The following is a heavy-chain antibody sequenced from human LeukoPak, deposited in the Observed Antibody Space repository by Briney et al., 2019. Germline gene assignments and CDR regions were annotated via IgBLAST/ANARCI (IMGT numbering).Heavy chain of an antibody. CDR1: GFTVSSNY. V-gene: IGHV3-53*01. J-gene: IGHJ3*02. CDR2: IYSGGST. Sequence: GGSLRLSCAASGFTVSSNYMSWVRQAPGKGLEWVSVIYSGGSTYYADSVKGRFTISRDNSKNTLYLQMNGLRAEDTAVYYCARVISYGYYAFDIWGQGTMVTVSS. D-gene: IGHD5-18*01. CDR3: ARVISYGYYAFDI.